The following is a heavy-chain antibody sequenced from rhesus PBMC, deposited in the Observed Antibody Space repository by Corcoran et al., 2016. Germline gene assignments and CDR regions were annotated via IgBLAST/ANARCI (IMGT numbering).Heavy chain of an antibody. CDR3: AKDYDSGYYTGILIDS. CDR2: INSGGGST. CDR1: GVTFSSYG. V-gene: IGHV3S5*01. D-gene: IGHD3-28*01. Sequence: EVKLVETGGGLVQPGGSLKLSCEASGVTFSSYGMSWVRQAPGTGLEGGSAINSGGGSTYYADSVKGRFTISRDNSKNTLSLQMNSLRPEDTAVYYCAKDYDSGYYTGILIDSWGQGVLVTVSS. J-gene: IGHJ4*01.